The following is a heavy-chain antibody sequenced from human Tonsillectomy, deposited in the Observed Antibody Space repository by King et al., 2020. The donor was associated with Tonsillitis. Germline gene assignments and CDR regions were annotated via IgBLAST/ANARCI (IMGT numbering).Heavy chain of an antibody. V-gene: IGHV3-66*01. CDR1: GFTVSSNY. CDR3: ARRPPYRSSWCFLF. J-gene: IGHJ4*02. Sequence: VQLVESGGGLVQPGGSLRLSCAASGFTVSSNYMNWVRQAPGKGLEWVSVIYSGGSTYYAGSVKGRFTISRDNSKNTLYLQMNSLRAEYTAVYYCARRPPYRSSWCFLFWGQGTLVTVSS. CDR2: IYSGGST. D-gene: IGHD6-13*01.